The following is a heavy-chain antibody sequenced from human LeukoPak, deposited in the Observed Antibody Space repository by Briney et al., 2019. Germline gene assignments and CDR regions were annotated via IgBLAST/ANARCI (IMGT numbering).Heavy chain of an antibody. D-gene: IGHD6-19*01. CDR2: INYSGRA. V-gene: IGHV4-59*08. CDR3: ARRRGSGPYKDWFDP. Sequence: SETLSLTCRVSGDSINTYYWSWIRQPPGKGLEWIGYINYSGRANYNPSLKSRVIMSVDTSTNQFSLKLSSVTAADTAVYYCARRRGSGPYKDWFDPWGRGTLVTVSS. J-gene: IGHJ5*02. CDR1: GDSINTYY.